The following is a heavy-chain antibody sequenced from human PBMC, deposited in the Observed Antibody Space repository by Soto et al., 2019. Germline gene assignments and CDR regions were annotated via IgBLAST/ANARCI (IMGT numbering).Heavy chain of an antibody. V-gene: IGHV3-53*02. CDR2: IYSGGST. J-gene: IGHJ4*02. CDR3: ARASGWNHNAFDY. Sequence: EVQLVETGGGLIQPGGSLRLSCAASGFTVSSNYMSWVRQAPGKGLEWVSVIYSGGSTYYADSVKGRFTISRDNSKNTLYLQMNSLRAEDTAVYYCARASGWNHNAFDYWGQGTLVTVSS. D-gene: IGHD6-19*01. CDR1: GFTVSSNY.